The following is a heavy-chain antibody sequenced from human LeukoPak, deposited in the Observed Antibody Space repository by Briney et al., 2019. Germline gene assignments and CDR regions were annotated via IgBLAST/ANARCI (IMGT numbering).Heavy chain of an antibody. CDR2: IIPIFGTA. CDR1: GGTFSSYA. CDR3: ARDKKRGYYYDSSGHLFLE. Sequence: SVKVSCKASGGTFSSYAISWVRQAPGQGLEWMGRIIPIFGTASYAQKFQGRVTITTDESTSTAYMELSSLRSEDTAVYYCARDKKRGYYYDSSGHLFLEWGQGTLVTVSP. J-gene: IGHJ4*02. D-gene: IGHD3-22*01. V-gene: IGHV1-69*05.